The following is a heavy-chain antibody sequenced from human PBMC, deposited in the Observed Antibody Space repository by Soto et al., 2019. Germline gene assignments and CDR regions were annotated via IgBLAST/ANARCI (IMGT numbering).Heavy chain of an antibody. V-gene: IGHV6-1*01. J-gene: IGHJ4*02. Sequence: SQTLSLTCAISGDSVASNSAGWHWIRPSPSRGLEWLGRTYYRSKWYNDYAVSVRSRITMNPDTSKNQLSLQLNSVTPEDTALYYCVRTTNWAFDYWGQGTLVTVSS. CDR1: GDSVASNSAG. CDR3: VRTTNWAFDY. D-gene: IGHD7-27*01. CDR2: TYYRSKWYN.